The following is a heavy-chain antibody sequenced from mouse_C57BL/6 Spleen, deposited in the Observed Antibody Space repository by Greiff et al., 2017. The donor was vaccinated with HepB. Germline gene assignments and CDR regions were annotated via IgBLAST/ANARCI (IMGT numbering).Heavy chain of an antibody. D-gene: IGHD3-2*02. J-gene: IGHJ3*01. CDR3: VKRWSSGYYAY. Sequence: QVQLQQPGAELVKPGASVKLSCKASGYTFTSYWMQWVKQRPGQGLEWIGEINPTDSYTKYNQKFKGKATLTVDTSSSTAYMQLSSLTSEDSALYNYVKRWSSGYYAYWGQGTLVTVSA. CDR1: GYTFTSYW. CDR2: INPTDSYT. V-gene: IGHV1-50*01.